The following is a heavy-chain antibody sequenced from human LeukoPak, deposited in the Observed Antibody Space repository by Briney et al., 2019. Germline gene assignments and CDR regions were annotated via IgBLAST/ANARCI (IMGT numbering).Heavy chain of an antibody. CDR1: GGSISSYY. J-gene: IGHJ4*02. CDR2: IYYSGST. V-gene: IGHV4-59*01. CDR3: ARGVDYYDSSGRSVFFDY. Sequence: PSETLSLTCTVSGGSISSYYWSWIRQPPGKGLEWIGYIYYSGSTNYNPSLKSRVTISVDTSKNQFSLKLSSVTAADTAVCYCARGVDYYDSSGRSVFFDYWGQGTLVTVSS. D-gene: IGHD3-22*01.